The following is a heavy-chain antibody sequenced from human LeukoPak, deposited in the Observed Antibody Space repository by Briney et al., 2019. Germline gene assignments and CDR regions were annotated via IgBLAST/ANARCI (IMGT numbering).Heavy chain of an antibody. CDR1: GFTFSSYS. CDR3: AREYSYGSLYYFDY. D-gene: IGHD5-18*01. Sequence: GGSLRLSCAASGFTFSSYSMNWVRQAPGKGLEWVSAISSSSSYIYYEDSVKGRFTISRDNAKNSLYLQMNSLRAEDTAVYYCAREYSYGSLYYFDYWGQGTLVTVSS. V-gene: IGHV3-21*01. J-gene: IGHJ4*02. CDR2: ISSSSSYI.